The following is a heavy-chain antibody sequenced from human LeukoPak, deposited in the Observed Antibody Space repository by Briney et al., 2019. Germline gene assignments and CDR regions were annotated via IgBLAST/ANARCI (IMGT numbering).Heavy chain of an antibody. CDR3: ARGRWLQYPLYYYGMDV. V-gene: IGHV1-69*04. J-gene: IGHJ6*02. CDR1: GGTFSSYA. D-gene: IGHD5-24*01. CDR2: IIPILGIA. Sequence: SVKLSCKASGGTFSSYAISWVRQAPGQGLEWMGRIIPILGIANYAQKFQGRVTITADKSTSTAYMELSSLRSEDTAVYYCARGRWLQYPLYYYGMDVWGQETAVTVSS.